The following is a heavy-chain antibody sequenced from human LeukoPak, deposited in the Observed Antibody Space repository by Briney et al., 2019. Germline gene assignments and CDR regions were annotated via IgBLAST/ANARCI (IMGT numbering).Heavy chain of an antibody. J-gene: IGHJ4*02. Sequence: SETLSLTCSVSGGSINNYYWSWIWQPPGKGLEWIAYIYYSGSTNYNPSLKSRVTISVDTSKNQFSLMLSSVTAADTAVYYCARHNARLRGWIGEVDFWGQGALVTVSS. CDR3: ARHNARLRGWIGEVDF. CDR2: IYYSGST. CDR1: GGSINNYY. V-gene: IGHV4-59*08. D-gene: IGHD3-10*01.